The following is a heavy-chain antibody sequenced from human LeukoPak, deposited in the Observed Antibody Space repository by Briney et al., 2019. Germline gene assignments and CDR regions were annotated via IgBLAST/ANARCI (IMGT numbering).Heavy chain of an antibody. CDR1: GYTFTSYG. CDR3: AREADILTGYGYAFDI. Sequence: GASVKVSCKASGYTFTSYGISWVRQAPGQGHEWMGWISAYNGNTNYAQKLQGRVTMTTDTSTSTAYMELRSLRSDDTAVYYCAREADILTGYGYAFDIWGQGTMVTVSS. D-gene: IGHD3-9*01. J-gene: IGHJ3*02. CDR2: ISAYNGNT. V-gene: IGHV1-18*01.